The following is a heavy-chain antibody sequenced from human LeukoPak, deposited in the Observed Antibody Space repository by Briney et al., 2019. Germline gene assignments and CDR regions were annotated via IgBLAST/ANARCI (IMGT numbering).Heavy chain of an antibody. CDR1: GSSFTTYW. V-gene: IGHV5-51*01. CDR3: ARRGYAREWFDL. D-gene: IGHD5-18*01. J-gene: IGHJ5*02. Sequence: GASLQISCKASGSSFTTYWIACVRQLPGKGLEWMGIIYPGDSDTRYSPSFQGQVTISADKSFSTAYLQRSSLKASDTAMYYCARRGYAREWFDLWGQGTLVTVSS. CDR2: IYPGDSDT.